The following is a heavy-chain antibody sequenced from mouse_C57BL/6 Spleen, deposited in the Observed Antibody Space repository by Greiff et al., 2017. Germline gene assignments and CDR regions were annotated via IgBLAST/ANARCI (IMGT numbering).Heavy chain of an antibody. CDR1: GYTFPSYW. CDR3: ASLGRGYAMDY. J-gene: IGHJ4*01. Sequence: QVQLQQPGAELVMPGASVKLSCKASGYTFPSYWMHWVKQRPGQGLEWIGEIDPSDSYTNYNQKFKGKSTLTVDKSSSTAYMQLSSLTSEDSAVYYCASLGRGYAMDYWGQGTSVTVSS. CDR2: IDPSDSYT. D-gene: IGHD4-1*01. V-gene: IGHV1-69*01.